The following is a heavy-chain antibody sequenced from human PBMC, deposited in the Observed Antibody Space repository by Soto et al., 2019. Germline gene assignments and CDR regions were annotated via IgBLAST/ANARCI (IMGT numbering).Heavy chain of an antibody. CDR3: ARDLSSGWYQGEIYYYGMDV. CDR2: IIPIFGTA. Sequence: QVQLVQSGAEVKKPGSSVKVSCKASGGTFSSYAISWVRQAPGQGLEWMGGIIPIFGTANYAQKFQGRVTITADESTSTAYMELSSLRSEDTAVYYCARDLSSGWYQGEIYYYGMDVWGQGTTVTVSS. CDR1: GGTFSSYA. V-gene: IGHV1-69*01. J-gene: IGHJ6*02. D-gene: IGHD6-19*01.